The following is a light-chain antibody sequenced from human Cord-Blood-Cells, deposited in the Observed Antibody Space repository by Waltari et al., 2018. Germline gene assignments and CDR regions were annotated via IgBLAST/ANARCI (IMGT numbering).Light chain of an antibody. CDR1: QSLSNY. V-gene: IGKV3-11*01. J-gene: IGKJ4*01. CDR2: DAS. CDR3: QQRSNWPPALT. Sequence: EIVLTQSPAPLSLSPAERATLSCRASQSLSNYLAWYQQKPGQAPRLHIYDASNRATGIPARFSGSGSGTDFTLTISSLEPEDFAVYYCQQRSNWPPALTFGGGTKVEIK.